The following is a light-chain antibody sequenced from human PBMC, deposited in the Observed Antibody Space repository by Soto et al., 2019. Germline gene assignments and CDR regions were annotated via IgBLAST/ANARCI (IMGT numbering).Light chain of an antibody. Sequence: EIVMTQSPATLSVSPGERATLSCRASQSVSRQLAWYQQKRGQAPRLLIYGASRRATGIPDRFSGSGSGTDFPLTITRMEPEDFAVDYCQQYGSSRTFGQGTKVDIK. CDR2: GAS. CDR3: QQYGSSRT. J-gene: IGKJ1*01. CDR1: QSVSRQ. V-gene: IGKV3-20*01.